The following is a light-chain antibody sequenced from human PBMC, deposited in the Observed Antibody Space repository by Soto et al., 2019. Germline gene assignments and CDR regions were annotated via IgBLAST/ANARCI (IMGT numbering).Light chain of an antibody. CDR3: SSYAVSTLVV. CDR1: SSDVGGYNY. CDR2: EVS. J-gene: IGLJ2*01. V-gene: IGLV2-8*01. Sequence: QSALTQPPSASGSPGQSVTISCTGTSSDVGGYNYVSWYQQHPGKAPKLMIYEVSKRPSGVPDRFSGSKSGNTASLTVSGLQAEDEADYSCSSYAVSTLVVFGGGTKLTVL.